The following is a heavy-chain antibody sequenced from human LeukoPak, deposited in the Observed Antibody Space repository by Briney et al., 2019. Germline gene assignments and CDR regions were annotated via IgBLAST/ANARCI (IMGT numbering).Heavy chain of an antibody. CDR2: IYSGGST. CDR3: ARVDLWFGELSR. Sequence: SGGSLRLSCAASGFTVSSNYMSWVRQAPGKGLEWVSVIYSGGSTYYADSVKGRFTIFRDNSKNTLYLQMNSLRAEDTAVYYCARVDLWFGELSRWGQGTLVTVSS. J-gene: IGHJ4*02. CDR1: GFTVSSNY. D-gene: IGHD3-10*01. V-gene: IGHV3-66*01.